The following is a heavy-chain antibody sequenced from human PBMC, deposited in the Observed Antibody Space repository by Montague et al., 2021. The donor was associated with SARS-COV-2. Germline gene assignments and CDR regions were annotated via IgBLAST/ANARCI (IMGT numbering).Heavy chain of an antibody. CDR3: ARLGFVELWLNLGWFDP. CDR1: GGSISRSSYY. J-gene: IGHJ5*02. CDR2: IYYSGST. Sequence: SETLSLTCSVSGGSISRSSYYWSWIRQPPGKGLEWIGYIYYSGSTNYNPSLKSRVTLPVDTSKNQFSLELRSVTAADTAVYYCARLGFVELWLNLGWFDPWGQGTLVTVSS. V-gene: IGHV4-61*05. D-gene: IGHD3-16*02.